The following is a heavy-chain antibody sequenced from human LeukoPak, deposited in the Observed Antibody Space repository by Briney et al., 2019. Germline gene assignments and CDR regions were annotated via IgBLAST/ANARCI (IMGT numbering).Heavy chain of an antibody. D-gene: IGHD1-26*01. CDR1: GGSISSGNYY. J-gene: IGHJ5*02. CDR3: ARAVGSSESNWFDP. Sequence: SETLSLTCTVSGGSISSGNYYWSWIRQPAGKGLEWIGRIYATGSTNYNPSLKSRVTISVDTSKNQFSLKLSSVTAADTAVYYCARAVGSSESNWFDPWRQGTLATVPS. V-gene: IGHV4-61*02. CDR2: IYATGST.